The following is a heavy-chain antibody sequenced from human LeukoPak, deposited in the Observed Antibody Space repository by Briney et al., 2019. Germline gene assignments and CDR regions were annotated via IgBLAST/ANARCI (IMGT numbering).Heavy chain of an antibody. J-gene: IGHJ4*02. CDR3: ARGRPQGNDY. D-gene: IGHD4-23*01. CDR2: IASDGSST. Sequence: GGSLRLSCAASGFTFSSYWMNWVRQAPGKGLVWVSRIASDGSSTTYADSVKGRFSISRDNAKNTLYLQMNSLRVEDTAVYYCARGRPQGNDYWGQGTLVTVSS. V-gene: IGHV3-74*01. CDR1: GFTFSSYW.